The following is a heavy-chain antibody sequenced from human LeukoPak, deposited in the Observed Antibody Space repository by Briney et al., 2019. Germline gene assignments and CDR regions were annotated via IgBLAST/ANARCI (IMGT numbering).Heavy chain of an antibody. CDR1: GYSFTSHD. J-gene: IGHJ4*02. D-gene: IGHD5-18*01. Sequence: GASAKVSCKASGYSFTSHDINWVRQATGQGLEWMGWMKPNNGKTGYAQKFQGRVTMTSDTSISTAYMELSSLKSEDTAVYYCVRWADTPFDYWGQGTLVTVSS. CDR3: VRWADTPFDY. V-gene: IGHV1-8*01. CDR2: MKPNNGKT.